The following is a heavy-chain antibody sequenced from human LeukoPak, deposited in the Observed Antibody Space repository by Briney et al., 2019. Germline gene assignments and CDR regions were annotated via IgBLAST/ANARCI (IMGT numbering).Heavy chain of an antibody. CDR3: ASNFDHIAAAEY. CDR2: VHPTDSET. V-gene: IGHV5-51*01. Sequence: GESLKISCNGSGYSFNTYWIAWVRQMPGKGLEWMGVVHPTDSETSYSPSFQGQVTISIDKSISTAYLQWSSLKASDTAMYYCASNFDHIAAAEYWGQGTLVTVSS. CDR1: GYSFNTYW. D-gene: IGHD6-13*01. J-gene: IGHJ4*02.